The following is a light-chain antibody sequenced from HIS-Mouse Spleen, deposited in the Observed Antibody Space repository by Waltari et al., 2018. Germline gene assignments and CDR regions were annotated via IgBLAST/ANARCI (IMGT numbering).Light chain of an antibody. V-gene: IGLV1-47*01. CDR3: AAWDDSLSGWV. CDR1: SSNIGSNY. J-gene: IGLJ3*02. CDR2: RNN. Sequence: QSVLTQPPSASGTPGQRVTISCSGSSSNIGSNYVYWYQQLPGTAPKLLIYRNNPRPSGVADRFSGSKSGTSASLAISGVRSEDEADYYCAAWDDSLSGWVFGGGTKLTVL.